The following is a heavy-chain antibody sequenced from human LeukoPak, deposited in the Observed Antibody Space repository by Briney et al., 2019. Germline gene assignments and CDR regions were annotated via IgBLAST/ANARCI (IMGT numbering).Heavy chain of an antibody. CDR3: ARALGYSYGYGLDY. Sequence: ASVTVSCKASGYTFTGYYMHWVRQAPGQGLEWMGWINPNSGGTNYAQKFQGRVTMTRDTSISTAYMELSRLRSDDTAVYYCARALGYSYGYGLDYWGQGTLVTVSS. V-gene: IGHV1-2*02. CDR1: GYTFTGYY. J-gene: IGHJ4*02. D-gene: IGHD5-18*01. CDR2: INPNSGGT.